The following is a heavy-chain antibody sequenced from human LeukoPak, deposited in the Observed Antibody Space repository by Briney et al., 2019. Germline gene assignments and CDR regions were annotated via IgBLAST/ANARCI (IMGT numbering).Heavy chain of an antibody. V-gene: IGHV1-69*05. Sequence: ASVKVSCKASGGTFSSYAISWVRQAPGQGLEWMGGIIPIFGTANYAQRFQGRVTITTDESTSTAYMELSSLRSEDTAVYYCARDRGELGAFDIWGQGTMVTVSS. J-gene: IGHJ3*02. D-gene: IGHD1-26*01. CDR2: IIPIFGTA. CDR3: ARDRGELGAFDI. CDR1: GGTFSSYA.